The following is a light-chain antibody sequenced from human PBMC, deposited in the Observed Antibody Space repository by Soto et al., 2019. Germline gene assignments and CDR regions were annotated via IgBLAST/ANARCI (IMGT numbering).Light chain of an antibody. J-gene: IGKJ1*01. V-gene: IGKV3-15*01. CDR1: QSVSSN. Sequence: EIVMTQSPATLSVSPGERATLSCRASQSVSSNLAWYQQKPGQAPRLLIYGASTRATGIPARFSGSGSGTEVTLPISSLQSEDYVAYYCQQYNNWPPWTFGQGTKVEIK. CDR3: QQYNNWPPWT. CDR2: GAS.